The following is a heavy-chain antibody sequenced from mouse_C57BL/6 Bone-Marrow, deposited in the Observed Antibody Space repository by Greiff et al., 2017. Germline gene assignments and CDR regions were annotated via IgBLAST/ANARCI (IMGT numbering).Heavy chain of an antibody. Sequence: EVQLQQSGAELVRPGASVKLSCTASGFNIKDDYMHWVKQRPEQGLEWIGWIDPENGDTEYASKFQGKATITADTSSNTAYLQLSSLTSEDTAVYYGTTWGLLRDYWGQGTTLTVSS. CDR2: IDPENGDT. J-gene: IGHJ2*01. V-gene: IGHV14-4*01. D-gene: IGHD1-1*01. CDR3: TTWGLLRDY. CDR1: GFNIKDDY.